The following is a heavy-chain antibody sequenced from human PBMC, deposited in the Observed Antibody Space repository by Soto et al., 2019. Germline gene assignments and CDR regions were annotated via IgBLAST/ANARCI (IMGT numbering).Heavy chain of an antibody. CDR3: XXXXXXXXXXXVVTLPDY. J-gene: IGHJ4*02. D-gene: IGHD3-22*01. Sequence: QVQLVESGGGVVQPGRSLRLSCAASGFTFSSYGMHWVRQAPGKGLEWVAVISYDGSNKYYADSVKGRFTISRDNSKXXXXXXXXXXXXXXXXXXXXXXXXXXXXXXXVVTLPDYWGQGTLVTVS. CDR1: GFTFSSYG. CDR2: ISYDGSNK. V-gene: IGHV3-30*03.